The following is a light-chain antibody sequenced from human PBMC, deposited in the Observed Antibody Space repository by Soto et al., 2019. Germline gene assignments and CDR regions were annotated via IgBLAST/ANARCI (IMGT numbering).Light chain of an antibody. V-gene: IGKV1-5*03. CDR3: QHYNSYSEA. J-gene: IGKJ1*01. CDR2: KAS. Sequence: DIQMTQPPTTLSGYVGDRVTITCRARQTISSWLAWDQLKPGKAPKLLIYKASTLKSGVPSRFSGSGSGTEFTLTISSLQPDDFATYYCQHYNSYSEAFGQGTKVDIK. CDR1: QTISSW.